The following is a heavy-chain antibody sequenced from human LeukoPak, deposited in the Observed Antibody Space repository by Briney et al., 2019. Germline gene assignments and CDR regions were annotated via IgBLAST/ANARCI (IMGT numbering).Heavy chain of an antibody. V-gene: IGHV3-23*01. CDR1: GFTFSNYA. CDR2: ISTSGITT. CDR3: AKDYGSGTYYAPSSSDY. J-gene: IGHJ4*02. D-gene: IGHD3-10*01. Sequence: GGSLRLSCAASGFTFSNYAMNWVRQAPGQGLEWVSTISTSGITTYSADSVNGRFTISRDNSKHILYLQMDSLRAADTAIYFCAKDYGSGTYYAPSSSDYWGQGTLVTVSS.